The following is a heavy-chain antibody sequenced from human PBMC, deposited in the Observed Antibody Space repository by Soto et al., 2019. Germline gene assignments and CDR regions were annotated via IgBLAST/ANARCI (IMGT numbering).Heavy chain of an antibody. Sequence: QVQLQESGPGLVKPSGTLSLTCAVSGGSISSSNWWSWVRQPPGKGLEWIGEIYHSVSTNYNPSLKSLVTISVDQSENQFSLKLSSVTAADTAVYYCARDQGYDFWSGYYYYYGRDVCGQGTTVTVSS. J-gene: IGHJ6*02. D-gene: IGHD3-3*01. V-gene: IGHV4-4*02. CDR2: IYHSVST. CDR1: GGSISSSNW. CDR3: ARDQGYDFWSGYYYYYGRDV.